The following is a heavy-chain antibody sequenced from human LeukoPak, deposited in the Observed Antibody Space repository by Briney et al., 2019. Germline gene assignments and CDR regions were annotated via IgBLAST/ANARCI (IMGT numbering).Heavy chain of an antibody. Sequence: GGSLRLSCAASGFTFSSYGMHWVRQAPGKGLEWVSAISGSGGSTYYADSVKGRFTISRDNSKNTLYLQMNSLRAEDTAVYYCAKFSTLWAYGDYVDYWGQGTLVTVSS. CDR2: ISGSGGST. J-gene: IGHJ4*02. V-gene: IGHV3-23*01. D-gene: IGHD4-17*01. CDR3: AKFSTLWAYGDYVDY. CDR1: GFTFSSYG.